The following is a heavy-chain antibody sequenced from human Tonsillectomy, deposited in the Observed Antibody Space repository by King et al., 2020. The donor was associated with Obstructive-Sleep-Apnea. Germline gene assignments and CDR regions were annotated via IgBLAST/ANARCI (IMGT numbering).Heavy chain of an antibody. V-gene: IGHV3-7*01. D-gene: IGHD2/OR15-2a*01. CDR2: INPDGSQT. Sequence: VQLVESGGGLVQPGGSLRLSCGASGFSFSNYWMSWVRQAPGKGLEWVAKINPDGSQTYHADSVKGRFTISRDNAKNSLYLQMNSLRAEDTVTYYCALEDYFRLDPWGQGTLVTVSS. J-gene: IGHJ5*02. CDR3: ALEDYFRLDP. CDR1: GFSFSNYW.